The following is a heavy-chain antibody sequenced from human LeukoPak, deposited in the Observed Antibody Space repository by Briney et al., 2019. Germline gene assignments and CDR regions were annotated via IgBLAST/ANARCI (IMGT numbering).Heavy chain of an antibody. CDR2: VYYSGST. D-gene: IGHD2-8*01. Sequence: SETLSLTCAVYGGSFSGYYWSWIRQPPGKGLEWIGNVYYSGSTFYNPSLKSRVTISVDTSKNQFSLKLRSVTAADTAIYYCARASFNVVFGNWFDPWGQGTLVTVSS. J-gene: IGHJ5*02. V-gene: IGHV4-34*01. CDR3: ARASFNVVFGNWFDP. CDR1: GGSFSGYY.